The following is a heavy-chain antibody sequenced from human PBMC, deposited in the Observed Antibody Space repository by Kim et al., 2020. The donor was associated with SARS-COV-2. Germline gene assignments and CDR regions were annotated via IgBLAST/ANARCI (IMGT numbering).Heavy chain of an antibody. CDR1: GYTFTSYY. Sequence: ASVKVSCKASGYTFTSYYMHWVRQAPGQGLEWMGIINPSGGSTSYAQKFQGRVTMTRDTSTSTVYMELSSLRSEDTAVYYCARGRSITMVRGVMEHWGQGTLVTVSS. V-gene: IGHV1-46*01. D-gene: IGHD3-10*01. CDR3: ARGRSITMVRGVMEH. CDR2: INPSGGST. J-gene: IGHJ1*01.